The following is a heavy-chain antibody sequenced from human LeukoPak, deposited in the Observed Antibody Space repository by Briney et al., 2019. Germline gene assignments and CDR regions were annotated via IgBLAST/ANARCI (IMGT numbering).Heavy chain of an antibody. V-gene: IGHV3-74*01. CDR2: INSDGSST. CDR1: GFTLSSYW. D-gene: IGHD4-11*01. CDR3: AKGDYSYDY. Sequence: PGGSLRLSCAASGFTLSSYWMHWVRQAPGKGLVWVSRINSDGSSTSYADSVKGRFTISRDNSKNTLYLQMNSLRAEDTAVYYCAKGDYSYDYWGQGTLVTVSS. J-gene: IGHJ4*02.